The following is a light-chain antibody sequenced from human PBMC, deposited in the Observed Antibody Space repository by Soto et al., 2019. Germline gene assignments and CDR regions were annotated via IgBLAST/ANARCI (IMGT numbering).Light chain of an antibody. V-gene: IGKV3-20*01. CDR2: RVS. J-gene: IGKJ4*01. CDR3: QQDGNVPLT. CDR1: QSVSNRY. Sequence: EVVLTQSPGTLSLSPGEGATLSCRASQSVSNRYFAWYQQKPGQAPRLLIYRVSSRATGIPDRFSGSGSGTDFTLTISRLEPEDFAVYYCQQDGNVPLTFGGGTKVEIK.